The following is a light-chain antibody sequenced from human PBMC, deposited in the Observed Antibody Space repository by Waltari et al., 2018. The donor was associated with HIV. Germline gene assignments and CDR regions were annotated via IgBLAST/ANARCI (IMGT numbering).Light chain of an antibody. V-gene: IGKV1-27*01. CDR2: DAS. CDR3: QSYYSAPLT. J-gene: IGKJ4*01. CDR1: QGISSY. Sequence: DTQMNQSPSSLSASVGDRVTITCRASQGISSYLAWFQQKSGKVPKLLIYDASTLQSGVPSRFSGSGSGTDFSLTISSLQPEDFATYYCQSYYSAPLTFGGGTRVDIK.